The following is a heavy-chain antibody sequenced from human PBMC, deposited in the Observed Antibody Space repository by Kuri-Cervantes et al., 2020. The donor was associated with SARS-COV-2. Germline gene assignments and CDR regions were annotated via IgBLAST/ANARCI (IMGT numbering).Heavy chain of an antibody. Sequence: GSLRLSCTVSGGSISSSSYYWSWIRQPPGKGLEWIGYLYYSGSTNYNPSLKSRVTISLDTSKNQFSLKLSSVTAADTAVYYCATGSYYVAYDYWGQGTLVTVSS. CDR3: ATGSYYVAYDY. V-gene: IGHV4-61*01. CDR2: LYYSGST. J-gene: IGHJ4*02. D-gene: IGHD1-26*01. CDR1: GGSISSSSYY.